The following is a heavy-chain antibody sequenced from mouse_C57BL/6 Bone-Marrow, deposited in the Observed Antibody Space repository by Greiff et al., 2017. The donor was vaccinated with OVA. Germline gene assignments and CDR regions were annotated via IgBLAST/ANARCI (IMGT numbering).Heavy chain of an antibody. V-gene: IGHV1-18*01. J-gene: IGHJ1*03. CDR3: ARLHFDV. CDR1: GYTFTDYN. Sequence: VHVKQSGPELVKPGASVKIPCKASGYTFTDYNMDWVKQSHGKSLEWIGDINPNNGGTIYNQKFKGKATLTVDKSSSTAYMELRSLTSEDTAVYYCARLHFDVWGTGTTVTVSS. CDR2: INPNNGGT.